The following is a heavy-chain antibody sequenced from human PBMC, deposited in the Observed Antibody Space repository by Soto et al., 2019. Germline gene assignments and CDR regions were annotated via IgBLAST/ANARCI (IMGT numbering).Heavy chain of an antibody. D-gene: IGHD3-22*01. CDR3: ARELGADSSGYYFRAGGIDY. V-gene: IGHV3-30-3*01. Sequence: QVQLVESGGGVVQTGRSLRLSCAASGFTFSSYAMHWVRQAPGKGLEWVAVISYDGSNKYYADSVKGRFTISRDNSKNTLYLQMNSLRAEDTAVYYCARELGADSSGYYFRAGGIDYWGQGTLVTVSS. CDR1: GFTFSSYA. J-gene: IGHJ4*02. CDR2: ISYDGSNK.